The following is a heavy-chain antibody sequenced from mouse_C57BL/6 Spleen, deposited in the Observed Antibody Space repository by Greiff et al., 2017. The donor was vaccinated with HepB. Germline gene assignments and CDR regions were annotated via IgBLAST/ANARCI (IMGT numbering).Heavy chain of an antibody. Sequence: QVQLQQSGAELARPGASVKLSCKASGYTFTSYGISWVKQRTGQGLEWIGEIYPRSGNTYYNEKFKGKATLTADKSSSTAYMELRSLTSEDSAVYFCARVYYDPDKRYFDYWGQGTTLTVSS. V-gene: IGHV1-81*01. J-gene: IGHJ2*01. CDR2: IYPRSGNT. D-gene: IGHD2-4*01. CDR1: GYTFTSYG. CDR3: ARVYYDPDKRYFDY.